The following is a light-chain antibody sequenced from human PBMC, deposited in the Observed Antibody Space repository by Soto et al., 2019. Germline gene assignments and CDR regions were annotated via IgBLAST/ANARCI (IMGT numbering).Light chain of an antibody. V-gene: IGLV1-51*01. Sequence: QSVLTQPPSLSAAPRQRVTIPCSGSISNIGDGYVSWYQQLPGKAPRLLIYDNYKRPSGIPDRFSGSKSGTSATLAITGLQTGDEADYYCATWDFSLNVLVFGGGTKVTVL. CDR1: ISNIGDGY. CDR2: DNY. J-gene: IGLJ2*01. CDR3: ATWDFSLNVLV.